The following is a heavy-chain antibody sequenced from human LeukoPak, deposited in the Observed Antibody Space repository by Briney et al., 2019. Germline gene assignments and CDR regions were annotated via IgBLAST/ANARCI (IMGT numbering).Heavy chain of an antibody. D-gene: IGHD2-15*01. CDR1: GGSISTYY. J-gene: IGHJ4*02. V-gene: IGHV4-59*01. CDR3: ARGRGCSGGSCYADY. CDR2: VYYGGST. Sequence: PSETLSLTCTVSGGSISTYYWSWIRQPPGKGLAWIGYVYYGGSTSYSPSLKSRVTISVDTSKNQFSLKLSSVTAADTAVYYRARGRGCSGGSCYADYWGQGTLVTVSS.